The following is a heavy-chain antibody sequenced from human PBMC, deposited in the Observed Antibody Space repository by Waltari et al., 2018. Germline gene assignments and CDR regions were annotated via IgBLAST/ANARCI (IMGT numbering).Heavy chain of an antibody. V-gene: IGHV3-30*02. J-gene: IGHJ6*03. Sequence: QVQLVESGGGVVQPGGSLRLSCAASGFAFSSYGMHWVRQAPGKGLELVKFIRSHGSNKYYADSVKGRFTISIDNSKNTLYLQMISLRAEDTAVYYCAKSRKVVGATDYYYMDVWGKGTTVTVSS. D-gene: IGHD2-15*01. CDR3: AKSRKVVGATDYYYMDV. CDR1: GFAFSSYG. CDR2: IRSHGSNK.